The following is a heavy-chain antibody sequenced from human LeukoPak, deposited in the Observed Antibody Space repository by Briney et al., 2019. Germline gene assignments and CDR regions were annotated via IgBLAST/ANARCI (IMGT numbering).Heavy chain of an antibody. V-gene: IGHV4-59*01. CDR3: ARARSAFDI. CDR1: GGSISSYY. J-gene: IGHJ3*02. CDR2: IYYSGGT. D-gene: IGHD3-16*01. Sequence: PSETLSLTCTVSGGSISSYYWSWIRQPPGKGLEWIGYIYYSGGTNYNPSLKSRVTISVDTSKNQFSLKLSSVTAADTAVYYCARARSAFDIWGQGTMVTVSS.